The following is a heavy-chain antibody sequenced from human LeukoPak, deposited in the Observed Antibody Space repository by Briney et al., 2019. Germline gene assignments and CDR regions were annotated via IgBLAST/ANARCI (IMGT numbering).Heavy chain of an antibody. J-gene: IGHJ6*02. CDR2: VIPIFGTA. D-gene: IGHD3-16*01. CDR3: TTRACHAGGCSSSFYYYYGLHF. V-gene: IGHV1-69*13. Sequence: ASVKVSCKASGNSISNYAVSWVRQAPGQGFEWMGGVIPIFGTADYAQKFQGRVTITADQSTSTTYMALSSLKSEDTATYYCTTRACHAGGCSSSFYYYYGLHFWGQGTTVSVSS. CDR1: GNSISNYA.